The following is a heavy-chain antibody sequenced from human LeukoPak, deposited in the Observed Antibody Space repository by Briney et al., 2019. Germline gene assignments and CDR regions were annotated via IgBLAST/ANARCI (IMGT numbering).Heavy chain of an antibody. CDR2: IWYDGSNK. J-gene: IGHJ4*02. CDR1: GFIFSSYG. V-gene: IGHV3-33*01. CDR3: VRGRGYSYGYFDY. D-gene: IGHD5-18*01. Sequence: GGSLRLSCAASGFIFSSYGMHWVRQAPGKGLEWVAVIWYDGSNKYYADSVKGRFTISRDNSKNTLYLQMNSLRAEDTAVYYCVRGRGYSYGYFDYWGQGTLVTVSS.